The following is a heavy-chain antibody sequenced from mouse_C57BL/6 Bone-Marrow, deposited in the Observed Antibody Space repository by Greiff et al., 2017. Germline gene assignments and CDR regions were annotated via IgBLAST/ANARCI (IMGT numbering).Heavy chain of an antibody. J-gene: IGHJ3*01. CDR3: TGKLLAWFAY. CDR1: GFTFSNYW. V-gene: IGHV6-3*01. Sequence: EVKLVESGGGLVQPGGSMKLSCVASGFTFSNYWMNWVRQSPEKGLEWVAQIRLKSDNYATHYAESVKGRFTISRDDSKSSVYLQMNNLRAEDTGIYYCTGKLLAWFAYWGQGTLVTVSA. CDR2: IRLKSDNYAT.